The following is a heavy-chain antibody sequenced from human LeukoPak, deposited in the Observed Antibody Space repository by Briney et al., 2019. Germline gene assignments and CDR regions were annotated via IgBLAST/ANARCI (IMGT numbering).Heavy chain of an antibody. Sequence: ASVKVSCKASGYTFTSYDINWVGQATGQGLEWMVWMNPNSGNTGYAQKFQGRVTMTRNTSISTAYMELSSLRSEDTAVYYCARGNDYGDYEGSADYWGQGTLVTVSS. J-gene: IGHJ4*02. CDR2: MNPNSGNT. D-gene: IGHD4-17*01. CDR3: ARGNDYGDYEGSADY. V-gene: IGHV1-8*01. CDR1: GYTFTSYD.